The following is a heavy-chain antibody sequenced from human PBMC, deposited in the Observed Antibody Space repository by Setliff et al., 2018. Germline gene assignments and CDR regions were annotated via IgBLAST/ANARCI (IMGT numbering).Heavy chain of an antibody. CDR2: IYYTGST. CDR1: AGSISTYY. D-gene: IGHD3-10*01. CDR3: AKELWPDTRYYYMDL. J-gene: IGHJ6*03. V-gene: IGHV4-59*12. Sequence: PSETLSLTCTVAAGSISTYYWTWIRQPPGKGLEWIGNIYYTGSTNYNPSLKSRVTISVDTSKNQFSLKLSSVTAADTAVYYCAKELWPDTRYYYMDLWGKGTTVTVSS.